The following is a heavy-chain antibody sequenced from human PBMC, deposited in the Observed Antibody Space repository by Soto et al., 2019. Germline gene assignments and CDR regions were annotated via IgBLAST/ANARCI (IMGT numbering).Heavy chain of an antibody. J-gene: IGHJ3*02. V-gene: IGHV3-13*01. D-gene: IGHD3-22*01. Sequence: GGSLRLSCAASGFTFSSYDMHWVRQATGKGLEWVSAIGTAGDTYYPGSVKGRFTISRENAKNSLYLQMNSLRAEDTAVYYCARSRGDYYDTLNDAFDIWGQGTMVTVSS. CDR2: IGTAGDT. CDR3: ARSRGDYYDTLNDAFDI. CDR1: GFTFSSYD.